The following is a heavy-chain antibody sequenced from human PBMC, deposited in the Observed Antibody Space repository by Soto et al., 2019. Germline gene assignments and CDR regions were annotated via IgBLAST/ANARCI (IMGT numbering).Heavy chain of an antibody. CDR1: GITFSNAW. Sequence: PGGSLRLSCAVSGITFSNAWMSWVRQAPGKGLEWVGRIKSKIDGGTTDYAAPVKGRFTISRDDSKNTLYLQMNSLKSEDTAVYYCTGKANGYWGQGTLVTVSS. J-gene: IGHJ4*02. CDR2: IKSKIDGGTT. CDR3: TGKANGY. V-gene: IGHV3-15*05. D-gene: IGHD1-26*01.